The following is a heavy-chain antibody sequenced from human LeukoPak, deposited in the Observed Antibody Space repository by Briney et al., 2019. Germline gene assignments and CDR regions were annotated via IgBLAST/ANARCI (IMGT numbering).Heavy chain of an antibody. CDR2: IYYTGST. CDR3: VRAVGYDILTGYNRGWFFDL. J-gene: IGHJ2*01. V-gene: IGHV4-31*03. Sequence: TSETLSLTCTVSGRSISSGDSYWTWIRQHPGKGLEWIGYIYYTGSTYYNPSLQSRLTISVGTSKNQFSLKLSAVTAADTAVYYCVRAVGYDILTGYNRGWFFDLWGRGTLVTVSS. D-gene: IGHD3-9*01. CDR1: GRSISSGDSY.